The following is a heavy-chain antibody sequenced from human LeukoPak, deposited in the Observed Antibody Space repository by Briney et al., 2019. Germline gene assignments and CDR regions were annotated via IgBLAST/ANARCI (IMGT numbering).Heavy chain of an antibody. CDR1: GGSISSYY. J-gene: IGHJ4*02. V-gene: IGHV4-59*01. D-gene: IGHD6-19*01. Sequence: SSETLSLTCTVSGGSISSYYWSWIRQPPGKGLEWIGYIYYSGSTNYNPSPKSRVTISVDTSKNQFSLKLSSVTAADTAVYYCARADSSGWYSLDYWGQGTPVTVSS. CDR3: ARADSSGWYSLDY. CDR2: IYYSGST.